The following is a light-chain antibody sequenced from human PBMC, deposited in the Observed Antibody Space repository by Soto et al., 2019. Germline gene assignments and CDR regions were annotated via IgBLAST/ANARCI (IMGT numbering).Light chain of an antibody. CDR2: EVT. CDR1: SSDVGGYNY. J-gene: IGLJ1*01. Sequence: QSALTQPASVSGSPGQSITISCTGTSSDVGGYNYVSWYQQYPGKAPKLMIYEVTNRHSGVSNRFSGSKSGNTASLTISGLQAEDEADYYCSSYTSSSTSYVFGTGTKLTVL. CDR3: SSYTSSSTSYV. V-gene: IGLV2-14*01.